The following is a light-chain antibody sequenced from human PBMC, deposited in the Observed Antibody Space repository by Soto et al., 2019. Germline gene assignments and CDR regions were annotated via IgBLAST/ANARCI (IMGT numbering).Light chain of an antibody. V-gene: IGKV1-5*03. CDR1: QRISSW. CDR2: KAC. CDR3: HHYNSCCEA. Sequence: IQRAKSPATVSXXVGDXVNIXXRASQRISSWLAWYQQRPGKAAKVLINKACALKSGVASRFGNSGTGTEFTLTNSSLRTGDFATYYCHHYNSCCEAFTQGTKVYIK. J-gene: IGKJ1*01.